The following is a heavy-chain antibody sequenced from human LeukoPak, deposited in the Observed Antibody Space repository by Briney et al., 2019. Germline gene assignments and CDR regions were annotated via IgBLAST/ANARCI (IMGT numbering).Heavy chain of an antibody. CDR3: ARRAGYCSGGSCRGLYYFDY. Sequence: GGSLRLSCAASGFTFSDYYMSWIRQAPGKGLEWVSYISSSGSTIYYADSVKGRFTIFRDNAKNSLYLQMNSLRAEDTAVYYCARRAGYCSGGSCRGLYYFDYWGQGTLVTVSS. V-gene: IGHV3-11*01. CDR1: GFTFSDYY. D-gene: IGHD2-15*01. CDR2: ISSSGSTI. J-gene: IGHJ4*02.